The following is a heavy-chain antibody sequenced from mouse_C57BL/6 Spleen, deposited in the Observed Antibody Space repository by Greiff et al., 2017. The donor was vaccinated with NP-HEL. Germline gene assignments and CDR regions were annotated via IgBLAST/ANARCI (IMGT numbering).Heavy chain of an antibody. Sequence: QVQLQQPGAELVMPGASVKLSCKASGYTFTSYWMHWVKQRPGQGLEWIGEIDPSDSYTNYNQKFKGKSTLTVDKSSSTAYMQLSSLTSEDSAVYYCARRFYSNYGGSYAMDYWGQGTSVTVSS. CDR3: ARRFYSNYGGSYAMDY. CDR2: IDPSDSYT. CDR1: GYTFTSYW. J-gene: IGHJ4*01. D-gene: IGHD2-5*01. V-gene: IGHV1-69*01.